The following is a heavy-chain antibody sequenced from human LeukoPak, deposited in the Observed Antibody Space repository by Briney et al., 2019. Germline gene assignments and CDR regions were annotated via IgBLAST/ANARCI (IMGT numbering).Heavy chain of an antibody. CDR1: GYTFTSYD. D-gene: IGHD5-24*01. V-gene: IGHV1-8*03. CDR3: ARTGRTVSRWLQGTAFDI. Sequence: GASVKVSCKASGYTFTSYDINWVRQATGQGLEWMGWMNPNSGNTGYAQKFQGRVTITRNTSISTAYMELSSLRSEDTAVYYCARTGRTVSRWLQGTAFDIWGQGTMVTVSS. CDR2: MNPNSGNT. J-gene: IGHJ3*02.